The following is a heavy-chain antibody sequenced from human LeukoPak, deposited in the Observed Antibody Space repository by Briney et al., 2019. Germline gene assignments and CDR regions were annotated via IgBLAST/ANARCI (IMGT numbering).Heavy chain of an antibody. CDR1: GYSITSGYY. J-gene: IGHJ4*02. CDR2: IYQSGNT. CDR3: ARAPYERFDY. D-gene: IGHD3-22*01. Sequence: SETPSLTCSVSGYSITSGYYWGWIRQPPGKGLEWIGSIYQSGNTYYNPTLKSRVTISVDTSNNQFSLKLSSVTAADTAVYYCARAPYERFDYWGQGTLVTVSS. V-gene: IGHV4-38-2*02.